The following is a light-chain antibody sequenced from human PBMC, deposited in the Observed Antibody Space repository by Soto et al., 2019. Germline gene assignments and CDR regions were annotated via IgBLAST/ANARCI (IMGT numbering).Light chain of an antibody. Sequence: EIVLTQSPGTLSLSPGERATLSCRTSQSVNSRHLAWYQQKPAQAPRLLIYGASSRATGIPDRFSGSGSGTDFALTINRLEPEDFAVYCCQHYGGSPLFSFGPGTKVEIK. CDR1: QSVNSRH. V-gene: IGKV3-20*01. CDR2: GAS. J-gene: IGKJ3*01. CDR3: QHYGGSPLFS.